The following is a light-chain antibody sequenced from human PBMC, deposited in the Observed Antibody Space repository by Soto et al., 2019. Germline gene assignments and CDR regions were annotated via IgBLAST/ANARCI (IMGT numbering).Light chain of an antibody. CDR1: SSDVGAYNY. CDR3: SSYTTSSTRV. CDR2: EVS. V-gene: IGLV2-14*01. Sequence: QSALTQPASVSGSPGQSITISCTGTSSDVGAYNYVSWYQQHPGKVPKLMIYEVSNRPSGVSNRFSGSKSGTTASLTISGLQAEDEADYYCSSYTTSSTRVFGGGTQLTVL. J-gene: IGLJ2*01.